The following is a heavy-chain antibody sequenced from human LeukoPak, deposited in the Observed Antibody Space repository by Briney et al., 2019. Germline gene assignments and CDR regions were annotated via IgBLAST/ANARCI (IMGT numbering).Heavy chain of an antibody. V-gene: IGHV3-21*01. Sequence: GGSLRLSCAASGFTFSSYSMNWVRQAPGKGLEWVSSISSSSSYIYYADSVKGRFTISRDNAKNSLYLQMNSLRAEDTAVYYCARDRISGYSYGPNWFDPWGQGTLVTVSS. CDR1: GFTFSSYS. CDR3: ARDRISGYSYGPNWFDP. D-gene: IGHD5-18*01. CDR2: ISSSSSYI. J-gene: IGHJ5*02.